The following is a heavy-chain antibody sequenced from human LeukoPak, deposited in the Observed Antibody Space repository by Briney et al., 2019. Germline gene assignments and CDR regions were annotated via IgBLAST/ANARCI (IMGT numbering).Heavy chain of an antibody. Sequence: ASVKVSCKASGYTFTSYDINWVRQATGQGLEWMGWMNPNSGNTGYAQKFQGRVTMTRNTSTSTVYMELSSLRSEDTAVYYCARPKDCTNGVCYPSNAFDIWGQGTMVTVSS. J-gene: IGHJ3*02. CDR3: ARPKDCTNGVCYPSNAFDI. D-gene: IGHD2-8*01. CDR1: GYTFTSYD. CDR2: MNPNSGNT. V-gene: IGHV1-8*01.